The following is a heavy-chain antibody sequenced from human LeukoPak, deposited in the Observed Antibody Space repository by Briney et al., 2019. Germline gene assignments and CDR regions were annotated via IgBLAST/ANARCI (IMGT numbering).Heavy chain of an antibody. CDR2: IRYDGSNK. J-gene: IGHJ4*02. Sequence: GGSLRLSCAASGFTFSSYGMHWVRQAPGKGLEWVAFIRYDGSNKYYADSVKGRFTISRDNSKNTLYLQMNSLRAEDTAVYYCAKDGRRVYYFDYWGQGALATVSS. CDR1: GFTFSSYG. V-gene: IGHV3-30*02. CDR3: AKDGRRVYYFDY. D-gene: IGHD1-26*01.